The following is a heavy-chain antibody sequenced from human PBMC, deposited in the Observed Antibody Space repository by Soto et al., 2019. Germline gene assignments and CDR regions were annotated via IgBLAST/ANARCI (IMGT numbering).Heavy chain of an antibody. V-gene: IGHV1-69*10. J-gene: IGHJ6*02. D-gene: IGHD3-10*01. CDR2: TSPVHDKT. Sequence: GASVTVSCKTSGDNFKKHVFTWVRQDPGQGLEGMGGTSPVHDKTNYIKKLQGRVTITVDDATRTVYMEVRDLTSEDTAIYYCASGPFRPSAMDVWGQGTTVTVSS. CDR3: ASGPFRPSAMDV. CDR1: GDNFKKHV.